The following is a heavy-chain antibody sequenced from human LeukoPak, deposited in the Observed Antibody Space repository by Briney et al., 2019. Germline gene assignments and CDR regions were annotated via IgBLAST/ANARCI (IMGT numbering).Heavy chain of an antibody. CDR3: AREAGTGERWYFDL. CDR1: GNYW. D-gene: IGHD7-27*01. Sequence: GGSLGLSCAASGNYWMHWVRQVPGKGLVWVSHINSDGSWTSYADSVKGRFTISRDNARNSLYLQMNSLRAEDTAVYYCAREAGTGERWYFDLWGRGTLVTVSS. V-gene: IGHV3-74*01. J-gene: IGHJ2*01. CDR2: INSDGSWT.